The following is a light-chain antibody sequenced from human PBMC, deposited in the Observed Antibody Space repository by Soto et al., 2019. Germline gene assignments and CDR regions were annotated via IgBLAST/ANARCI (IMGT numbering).Light chain of an antibody. CDR3: QQYGRPTRT. V-gene: IGKV3-20*01. CDR1: ASISSY. CDR2: GTS. Sequence: GEKATLCCSATASISSYLGCYHQQPGQPPRLVMAGTSNRATGAPDRLSGSGSGTDFTLTSSRRDPKELVPYYWQQYGRPTRTFGQGTRLDIK. J-gene: IGKJ5*01.